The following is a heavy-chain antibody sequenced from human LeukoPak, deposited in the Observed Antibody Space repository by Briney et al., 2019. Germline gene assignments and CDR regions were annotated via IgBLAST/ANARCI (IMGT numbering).Heavy chain of an antibody. Sequence: SETLSLTWTVSGXSISSYYWSWIRQPPGKGLEWIGYIYYSGSTNYNPSLESRVTISVDTSKNQFSLKLSSVTAADTAVYYCARVGTYGSGSYLSWLDYWGQGTLVTVSS. J-gene: IGHJ4*02. CDR2: IYYSGST. CDR3: ARVGTYGSGSYLSWLDY. V-gene: IGHV4-59*01. D-gene: IGHD3-10*01. CDR1: GXSISSYY.